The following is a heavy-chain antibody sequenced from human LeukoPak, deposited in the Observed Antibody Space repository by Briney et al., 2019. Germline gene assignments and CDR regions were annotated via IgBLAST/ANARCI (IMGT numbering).Heavy chain of an antibody. V-gene: IGHV4-61*05. CDR3: ATTLRSRTYYYYYMDV. Sequence: SETLSLTCTVSGGSISSNNYYWGWIRQPPGKGLEWIGRIYTSGSTNYNPSLKSRVTMSVDTSKNQFSLKLSSVTAADTAVYYCATTLRSRTYYYYYMDVWGKGTTVTISS. D-gene: IGHD3-16*01. CDR1: GGSISSNNYY. J-gene: IGHJ6*03. CDR2: IYTSGST.